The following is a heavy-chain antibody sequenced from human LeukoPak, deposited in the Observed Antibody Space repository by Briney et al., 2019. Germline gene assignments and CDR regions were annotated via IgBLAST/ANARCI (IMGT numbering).Heavy chain of an antibody. J-gene: IGHJ4*02. CDR3: AKALQDRSGSYSPFDY. CDR2: ISYGGSNK. CDR1: GFTFSSYG. V-gene: IGHV3-30*18. Sequence: GRSLRLSCAASGFTFSSYGMHWVRQAPGKGLEWGAVISYGGSNKYYADSVKGRFTISRDNSKNTLYLQMNSLRAEDTAVYYCAKALQDRSGSYSPFDYWGQGTLVTVSS. D-gene: IGHD3-10*01.